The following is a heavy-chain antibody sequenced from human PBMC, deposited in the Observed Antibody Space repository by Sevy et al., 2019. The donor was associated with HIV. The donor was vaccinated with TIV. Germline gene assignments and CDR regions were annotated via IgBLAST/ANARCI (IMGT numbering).Heavy chain of an antibody. J-gene: IGHJ6*03. V-gene: IGHV4-30-2*01. D-gene: IGHD3-3*01. CDR1: GGSISSGGYS. Sequence: SETLSLTCAVSGGSISSGGYSWSWIRQPPGKGLEWIGYIYHCGSTYYNPSLKSRGTISVDRSKNQFSLKLSSVTAADTAVYYCARVVPPITIFGVVSDYYMDVSGKGTSVTVSS. CDR2: IYHCGST. CDR3: ARVVPPITIFGVVSDYYMDV.